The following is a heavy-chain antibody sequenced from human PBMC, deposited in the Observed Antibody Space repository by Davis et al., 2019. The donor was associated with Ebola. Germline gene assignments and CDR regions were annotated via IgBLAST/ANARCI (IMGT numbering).Heavy chain of an antibody. CDR2: ISGSGDST. J-gene: IGHJ3*02. Sequence: GSLKISCAVSGFTFSSYGMSWVRQAPGKGLEWVSTISGSGDSTYYADSVKGRFTISRDSSMNTVYLQMSSLRAEDTAVYYCARAEDDYGEYPDALDIWGQGTVVTVSS. CDR3: ARAEDDYGEYPDALDI. D-gene: IGHD4-17*01. CDR1: GFTFSSYG. V-gene: IGHV3-23*01.